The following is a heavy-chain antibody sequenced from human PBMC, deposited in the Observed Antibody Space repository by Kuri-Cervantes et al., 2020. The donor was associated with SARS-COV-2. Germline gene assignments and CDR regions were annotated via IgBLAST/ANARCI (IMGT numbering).Heavy chain of an antibody. CDR1: GGTFSSYA. CDR2: IIPIFGTA. J-gene: IGHJ4*02. CDR3: ARGPVAGIFSYFDY. Sequence: SVKVSCKASGGTFSSYAISWVRQAPGQGLEWMGGIIPIFGTANYAQKFQGRVTITADESTSTAYMELSSLRSDDTAVYYCARGPVAGIFSYFDYWGQGTLVTVSS. V-gene: IGHV1-69*13. D-gene: IGHD6-19*01.